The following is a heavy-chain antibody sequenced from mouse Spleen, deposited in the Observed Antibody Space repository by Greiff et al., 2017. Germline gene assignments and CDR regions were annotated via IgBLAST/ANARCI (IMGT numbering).Heavy chain of an antibody. D-gene: IGHD1-1*01. Sequence: EVMLVESGGGLVQPGGSLKLSCATSGFTFSDYYMYWVRQTPEKRLEWVAYISNGGGSTYYPDTVKGRFTISRDNAKNTLYLQMSRLKSEDTAMYYCARGYYGSSWFAYWGQGTLVTVSA. CDR2: ISNGGGST. CDR3: ARGYYGSSWFAY. CDR1: GFTFSDYY. J-gene: IGHJ3*01. V-gene: IGHV5-12*02.